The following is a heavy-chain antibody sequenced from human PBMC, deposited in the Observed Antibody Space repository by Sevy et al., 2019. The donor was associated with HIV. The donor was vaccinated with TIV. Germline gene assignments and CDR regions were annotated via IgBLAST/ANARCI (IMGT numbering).Heavy chain of an antibody. V-gene: IGHV3-9*01. D-gene: IGHD2-21*01. CDR2: ISWNSRNI. Sequence: GGSLRLSCAASGFPFNDHAMHWVRQVPGKGLERVSGISWNSRNIGYADSVKGRFTISRDNARHFVYLEMNSLRPEDTAFYYCAKDINRGCDGVNCYSYYYYFYGLDVWRQGTTVTVSS. CDR3: AKDINRGCDGVNCYSYYYYFYGLDV. CDR1: GFPFNDHA. J-gene: IGHJ6*02.